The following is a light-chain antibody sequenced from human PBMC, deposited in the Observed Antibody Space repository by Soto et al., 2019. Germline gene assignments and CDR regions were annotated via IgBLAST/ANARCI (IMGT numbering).Light chain of an antibody. V-gene: IGKV3-15*01. CDR3: QQYNNWPPWT. CDR2: NAS. Sequence: ERVMTQSPAALSVSPGERATLSCKASQTVRSNLAWYQQKPGQAPRLLIYNASTRATGIPDRFSGSGSGTDFTLTISSLQSEEFAVYYCQQYNNWPPWTFGQGTKVESK. CDR1: QTVRSN. J-gene: IGKJ1*01.